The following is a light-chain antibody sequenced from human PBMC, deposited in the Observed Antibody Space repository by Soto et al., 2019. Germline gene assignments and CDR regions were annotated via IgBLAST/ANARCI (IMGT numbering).Light chain of an antibody. Sequence: DIQMTQSPSSLSASVGDRVTITCRASQSISSYLNWYQQKPGKAPKLLIYAASSLQSGVPSRFSGSGSGTDFTLTISSLQPEDFATYYSQQTYNNPTFGQGTKVEIK. J-gene: IGKJ1*01. CDR3: QQTYNNPT. CDR1: QSISSY. CDR2: AAS. V-gene: IGKV1-39*01.